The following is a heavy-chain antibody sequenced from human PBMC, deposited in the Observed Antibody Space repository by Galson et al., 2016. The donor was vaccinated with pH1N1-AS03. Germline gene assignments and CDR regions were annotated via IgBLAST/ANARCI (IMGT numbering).Heavy chain of an antibody. CDR1: GYSFVSYW. CDR2: IYSGVSADT. D-gene: IGHD5-18*01. Sequence: EVKKPGESLKISCKGSGYSFVSYWIGWVRQMPGKGLEWMGVIYSGVSADTRYSPSFQGQVTISADKSISTAYLQWSSLKASDSAIYHCARTSGYSSHWALDIWGQGQWSPSLQ. V-gene: IGHV5-51*01. J-gene: IGHJ3*02. CDR3: ARTSGYSSHWALDI.